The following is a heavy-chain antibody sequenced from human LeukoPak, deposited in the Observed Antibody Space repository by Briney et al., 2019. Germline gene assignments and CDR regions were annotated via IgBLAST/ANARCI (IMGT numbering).Heavy chain of an antibody. V-gene: IGHV3-30*03. D-gene: IGHD3-22*01. Sequence: PGESLRLSCAASGFTFSSYGMHWVRQAPGKGLEWVAVISYDGSNKYYADSVKGRFTISRDNSKNTLYLQMNSLRAEDTAVYYCARNYYDSSGDSWGQGTLVTVSS. CDR1: GFTFSSYG. J-gene: IGHJ5*01. CDR3: ARNYYDSSGDS. CDR2: ISYDGSNK.